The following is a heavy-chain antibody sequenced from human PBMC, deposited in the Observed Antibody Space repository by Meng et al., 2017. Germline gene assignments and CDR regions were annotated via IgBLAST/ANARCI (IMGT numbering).Heavy chain of an antibody. CDR2: IIPIFGTA. V-gene: IGHV1-69*12. CDR1: GGTSSSDA. Sequence: QIHRLQFGGEVKRPASSVMSSCNASGGTSSSDAISWLRQAPGQELEWMVWIIPIFGTANYAQKFQGRVTITADESTSTSYMELSSLRSEDTAVYYCARIWNSLKDYDYWGQGTLVTASS. D-gene: IGHD1-7*01. CDR3: ARIWNSLKDYDY. J-gene: IGHJ4*02.